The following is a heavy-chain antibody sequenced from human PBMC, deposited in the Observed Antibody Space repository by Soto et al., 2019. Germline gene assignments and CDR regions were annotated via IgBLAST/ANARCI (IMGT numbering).Heavy chain of an antibody. CDR2: INSDGSTT. CDR1: GFTFSSYW. V-gene: IGHV3-74*01. Sequence: EVQLVESGGGLVQPGGSLRLYCVASGFTFSSYWMHWVRQAPGKGLVWVSRINSDGSTTSYADSVKGRFTISRDNAKNSLYLQMNSLRAEDTVVYYCARVRAGYYIFDYWGQGTLVTVSS. D-gene: IGHD3-9*01. CDR3: ARVRAGYYIFDY. J-gene: IGHJ4*02.